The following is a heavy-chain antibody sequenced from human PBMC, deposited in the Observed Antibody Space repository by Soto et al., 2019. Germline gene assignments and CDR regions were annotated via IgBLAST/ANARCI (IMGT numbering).Heavy chain of an antibody. CDR1: GDSISSGGYS. Sequence: QLQLQESGSGLVKPSQTLSLTCAVSGDSISSGGYSWNWIRQPPGKGLEWIGYIYHSGGTDYNPSLKTRVTTSVDRSKNQFSLTVRSVTAADTAVYCCARDDRSGYFFDYWGQGTLVTVSS. V-gene: IGHV4-30-2*01. J-gene: IGHJ4*02. CDR3: ARDDRSGYFFDY. CDR2: IYHSGGT. D-gene: IGHD3-22*01.